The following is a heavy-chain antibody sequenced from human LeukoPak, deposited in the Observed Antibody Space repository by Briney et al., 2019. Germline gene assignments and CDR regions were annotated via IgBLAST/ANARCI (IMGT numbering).Heavy chain of an antibody. CDR1: GGSISSYY. V-gene: IGHV4-59*01. CDR2: IYYSGST. J-gene: IGHJ3*02. Sequence: SETLSLTCTVSGGSISSYYWSWIRQPPGKGLEWIGYIYYSGSTNYNPSLKSRVAMSVDTSKNQFSLKPRSVTAADTAVYYCARDREFSGSYPDAFDIWGQGRMVTVSS. CDR3: ARDREFSGSYPDAFDI. D-gene: IGHD1-26*01.